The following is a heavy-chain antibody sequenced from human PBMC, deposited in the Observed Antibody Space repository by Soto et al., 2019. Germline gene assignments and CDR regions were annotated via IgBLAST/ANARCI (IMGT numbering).Heavy chain of an antibody. CDR1: GGTFSSYT. Sequence: SVKVSCKASGGTFSSYTISWVRQAPRQGLEWMGRIIPILGIANYAQKFQGRVTITADKSTSTAYMELSSLRSEDTAVYYCAKSQTGVAGQKGDNAFDIWGQGTMVTVSS. D-gene: IGHD6-19*01. V-gene: IGHV1-69*02. CDR3: AKSQTGVAGQKGDNAFDI. J-gene: IGHJ3*02. CDR2: IIPILGIA.